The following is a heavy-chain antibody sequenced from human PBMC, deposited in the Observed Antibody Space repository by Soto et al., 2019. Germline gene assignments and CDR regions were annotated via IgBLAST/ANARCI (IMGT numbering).Heavy chain of an antibody. D-gene: IGHD6-6*01. CDR2: LNPHSGKA. J-gene: IGHJ4*02. CDR1: GYTFTIHD. V-gene: IGHV1-8*01. Sequence: ASVKVSCKASGYTFTIHDIHWVRQAPGQGLEWMAGLNPHSGKAAYAQRFQGRLTMTGNASTSTAYMELSGLRSEDTAMYYCARVSSIAARRSYDSWGQGTLVTVSS. CDR3: ARVSSIAARRSYDS.